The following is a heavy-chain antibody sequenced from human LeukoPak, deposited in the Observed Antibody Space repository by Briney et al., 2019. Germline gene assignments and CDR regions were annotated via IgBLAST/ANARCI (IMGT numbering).Heavy chain of an antibody. CDR1: GFTFSSYS. CDR2: ISSISIYI. CDR3: ARDISDFWSGEPPRWAVDY. J-gene: IGHJ4*02. Sequence: GXXLXLSCAASGFTFSSYSMNWVRQAPGKGLEWVSSISSISIYIYYPHSLKRPFTISRHNAKNSLYLQINSLRAEDTAVYYCARDISDFWSGEPPRWAVDYWGQGTLVTVSS. D-gene: IGHD3-3*01. V-gene: IGHV3-21*01.